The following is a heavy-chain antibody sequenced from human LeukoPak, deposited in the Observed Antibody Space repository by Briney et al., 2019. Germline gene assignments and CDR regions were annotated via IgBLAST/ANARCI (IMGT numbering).Heavy chain of an antibody. J-gene: IGHJ5*02. D-gene: IGHD6-13*01. CDR2: ISYDGSNK. Sequence: GGSLRLSCAAPGFTFSSYGMHWVRQAPGKGLEWVAVISYDGSNKYYADSVKGRFTISRDNSKSTLYLQMNSLRAEDTAVYYCAKDSSSWYNWFDPWGQGTLVTVSS. CDR3: AKDSSSWYNWFDP. V-gene: IGHV3-30*18. CDR1: GFTFSSYG.